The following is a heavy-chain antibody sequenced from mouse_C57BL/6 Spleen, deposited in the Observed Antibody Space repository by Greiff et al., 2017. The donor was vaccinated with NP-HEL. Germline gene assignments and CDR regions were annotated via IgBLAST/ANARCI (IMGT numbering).Heavy chain of an antibody. CDR2: ISSGCSTI. CDR3: ARGLPWFAY. V-gene: IGHV5-17*01. Sequence: EVKLVESGGGLVKPGGSLKLSCAASGFTFSDYGMHWVRQAPEKGLEWVAYISSGCSTIYYADTVKGRFTISRDNAKNTLFLQMTSLRSEDTAMYYCARGLPWFAYWGQGTLVTVSA. J-gene: IGHJ3*01. CDR1: GFTFSDYG. D-gene: IGHD3-1*01.